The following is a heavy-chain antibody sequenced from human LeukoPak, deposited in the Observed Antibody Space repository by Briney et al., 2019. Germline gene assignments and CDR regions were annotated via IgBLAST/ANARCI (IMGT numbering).Heavy chain of an antibody. D-gene: IGHD6-13*01. CDR3: ARDGGIAAAPRDNWFDP. Sequence: GGSLRLSCAASAFTFSSYEMNWVRQAPGKGLEWVSYISSSGSTIYYADSVKGRFTISRDNAKNSLYLQMNSLRAEDTAVYYCARDGGIAAAPRDNWFDPWGQGTLVTVSS. CDR1: AFTFSSYE. J-gene: IGHJ5*02. V-gene: IGHV3-48*03. CDR2: ISSSGSTI.